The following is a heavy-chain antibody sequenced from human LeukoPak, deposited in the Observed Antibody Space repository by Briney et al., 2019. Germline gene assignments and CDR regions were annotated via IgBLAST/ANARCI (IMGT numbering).Heavy chain of an antibody. J-gene: IGHJ6*03. CDR1: GFTFSSYS. CDR3: ARAPGHYYYMDV. V-gene: IGHV3-21*01. Sequence: GGSLRLSCAASGFTFSSYSMNWVRQAPGKGLEWVSSISSSSSYIYYADSVKGRFTISGDNAKNSLYLQMNSLRAEDTAVYYCARAPGHYYYMDVWGKGTTVTVSS. CDR2: ISSSSSYI. D-gene: IGHD3-10*01.